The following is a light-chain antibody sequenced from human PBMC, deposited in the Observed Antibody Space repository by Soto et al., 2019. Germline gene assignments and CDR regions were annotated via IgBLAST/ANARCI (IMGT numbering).Light chain of an antibody. Sequence: NFMLTQPHSVSESPGKTVTISCTRSSGSIASNYVLWYQQRPGSAPTTVIYEDNQRPSGVPDRFSGSIDSSSNSASLTISGLKTEDEADYYCQSYDSSIPVVFGGGTKLTVL. V-gene: IGLV6-57*04. CDR2: EDN. CDR1: SGSIASNY. CDR3: QSYDSSIPVV. J-gene: IGLJ2*01.